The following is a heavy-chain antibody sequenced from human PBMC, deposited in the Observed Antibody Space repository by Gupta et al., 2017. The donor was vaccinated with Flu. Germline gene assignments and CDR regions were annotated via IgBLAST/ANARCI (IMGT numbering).Heavy chain of an antibody. D-gene: IGHD5-12*01. CDR3: ARDRVAPYGMDV. Sequence: VSGDSVSSGIFYWAWIGQPPGKGLEGIGYIYYTGSSSFNPSLKSRVSMSVDTAKNHFSLRLTSVTAADTAVYYCARDRVAPYGMDVGGQGTTVTVSS. J-gene: IGHJ6*02. CDR2: IYYTGSS. CDR1: GDSVSSGIFY. V-gene: IGHV4-61*03.